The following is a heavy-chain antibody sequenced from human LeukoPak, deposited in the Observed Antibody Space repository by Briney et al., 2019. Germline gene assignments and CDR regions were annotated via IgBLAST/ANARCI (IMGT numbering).Heavy chain of an antibody. Sequence: GGSLRLSCAASGFTFSDYYMSWIRQAPGKGLEWVSYISSSGSTIYYADSVKGRFTISRDNAKNSLYLQMNSLRAEDTAVYYCVRGLTYYYDSSGLIWGQGTLVTVSS. CDR3: VRGLTYYYDSSGLI. CDR2: ISSSGSTI. V-gene: IGHV3-11*01. D-gene: IGHD3-22*01. J-gene: IGHJ4*02. CDR1: GFTFSDYY.